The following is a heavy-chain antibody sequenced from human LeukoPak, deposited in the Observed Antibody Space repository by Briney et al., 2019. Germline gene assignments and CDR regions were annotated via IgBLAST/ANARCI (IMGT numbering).Heavy chain of an antibody. CDR3: ARGPRWRGSGRSYYYGMDV. CDR1: SGSLTTYC. Sequence: SETLSLTCTVSSGSLTTYCWNWIRQSPGKRPEWIGYVFQTGITEYNPSLESRVTMSMDTSKRQFSLSLTSVTTADTARYYCARGPRWRGSGRSYYYGMDVWGNRTTVTVSS. J-gene: IGHJ6*04. CDR2: VFQTGIT. V-gene: IGHV4-59*01. D-gene: IGHD3-10*01.